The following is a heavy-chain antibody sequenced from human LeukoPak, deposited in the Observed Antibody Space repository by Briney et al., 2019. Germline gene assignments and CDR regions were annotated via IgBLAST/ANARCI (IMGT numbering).Heavy chain of an antibody. CDR3: ARDFARSYYYYMDV. Sequence: PSETLSLTCTVSGGSISSSYWSWIRQPPGKGLEWIGYIYYSGSTNYNPSLKSRLTISVDTSKNQFSLKLSSVTAADTAVYYCARDFARSYYYYMDVWGKGTTVTVSS. J-gene: IGHJ6*03. D-gene: IGHD3-3*01. CDR2: IYYSGST. V-gene: IGHV4-59*01. CDR1: GGSISSSY.